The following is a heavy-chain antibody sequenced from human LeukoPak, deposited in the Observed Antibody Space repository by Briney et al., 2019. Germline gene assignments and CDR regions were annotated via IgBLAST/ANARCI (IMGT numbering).Heavy chain of an antibody. CDR3: ARLTMVRGVENAFDI. CDR1: GYSFTSYW. V-gene: IGHV5-51*01. CDR2: IYPGDSDT. J-gene: IGHJ3*02. Sequence: GESLKISCKGSGYSFTSYWIGWVRQMPGKGLEWMGIIYPGDSDTRYSPSFQGQVTISADKSISTAYLQWSSLKASDTAMYYCARLTMVRGVENAFDIWGQGTVVTVSS. D-gene: IGHD3-10*01.